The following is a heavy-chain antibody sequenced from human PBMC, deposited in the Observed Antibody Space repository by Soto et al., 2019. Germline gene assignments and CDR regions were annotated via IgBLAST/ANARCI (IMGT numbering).Heavy chain of an antibody. D-gene: IGHD1-26*01. J-gene: IGHJ6*02. Sequence: SETLSLTCTVSGGSISSGDYYWSWVRQPPGKGLEWIGYIYYSGSTNYNPSLKSRVTISVDTSKNQFSLKLSSVTAADTAVYYCARVGAPRGFDYYYGMDVWGQGTTVTVSS. V-gene: IGHV4-61*08. CDR2: IYYSGST. CDR1: GGSISSGDYY. CDR3: ARVGAPRGFDYYYGMDV.